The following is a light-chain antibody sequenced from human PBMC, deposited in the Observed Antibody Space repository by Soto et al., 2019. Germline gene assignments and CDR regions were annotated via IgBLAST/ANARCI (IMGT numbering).Light chain of an antibody. Sequence: QSALTQPASVSGSPGQSITISCTGSSSDVGYYNYVSWYQQHPGKAPKLIIYDVSDRPSGVSNRFSGSKSANTASLTISGLQAEDEADYYCSSYLDSSTLFGGGTKLTVL. J-gene: IGLJ3*02. CDR2: DVS. V-gene: IGLV2-14*01. CDR3: SSYLDSSTL. CDR1: SSDVGYYNY.